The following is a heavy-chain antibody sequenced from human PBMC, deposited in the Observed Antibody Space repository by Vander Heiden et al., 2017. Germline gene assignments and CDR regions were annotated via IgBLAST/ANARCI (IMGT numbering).Heavy chain of an antibody. CDR3: ARDISGSYYFDY. V-gene: IGHV3-21*01. CDR2: ISSSSSYI. Sequence: EVQLVESGGGLVKPGGSLRLSCAASGSTFSSYSMNWVRQAPGKGLEWVSSISSSSSYIYYADSVKGRFTISRDNAKNSLYLQMNSLRAEDTAVYYCARDISGSYYFDYWGQGTLVTVSS. CDR1: GSTFSSYS. D-gene: IGHD1-26*01. J-gene: IGHJ4*02.